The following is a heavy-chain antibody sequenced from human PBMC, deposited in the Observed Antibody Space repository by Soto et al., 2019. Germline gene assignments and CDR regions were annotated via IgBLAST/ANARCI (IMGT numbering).Heavy chain of an antibody. V-gene: IGHV4-39*01. Sequence: QPPGKGQEWIGSIFYSGTTYYNPSLKSRVTISVDTSKNQFSLKLSSVTAADTAVYYFSSAGPAGCSWGSHPVPEYWGKRTLVTVTP. CDR2: IFYSGTT. D-gene: IGHD3-16*02. CDR3: SSAGPAGCSWGSHPVPEY. J-gene: IGHJ1*01.